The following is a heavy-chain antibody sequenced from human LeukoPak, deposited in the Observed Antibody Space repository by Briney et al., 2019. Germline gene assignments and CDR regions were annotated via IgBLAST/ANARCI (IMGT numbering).Heavy chain of an antibody. Sequence: SVKGSCKAAGGIFSSYANSWVRQAPGQGLEWMGGIIPIFGTANYAQKFQGRVTITADESTSTAYMKLSNLRSEDTAVYYCARGRSYAGTLRDYWGQGTLVAVSS. CDR2: IIPIFGTA. V-gene: IGHV1-69*13. D-gene: IGHD1-14*01. CDR3: ARGRSYAGTLRDY. J-gene: IGHJ4*02. CDR1: GGIFSSYA.